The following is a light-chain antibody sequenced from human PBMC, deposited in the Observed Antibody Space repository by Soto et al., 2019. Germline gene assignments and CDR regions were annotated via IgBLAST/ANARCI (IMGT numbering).Light chain of an antibody. V-gene: IGLV2-23*02. CDR1: SSDVGSYNV. Sequence: QSVLTQPASVSGSPGQSITISCTGTSSDVGSYNVVSWYQQLPGEAPKLIIYEVNERPSGISNRFSGSKSGNTASLTISGLQDEDEADYYCCSYAGYSSLLFGGGTKLTVL. CDR2: EVN. J-gene: IGLJ3*02. CDR3: CSYAGYSSLL.